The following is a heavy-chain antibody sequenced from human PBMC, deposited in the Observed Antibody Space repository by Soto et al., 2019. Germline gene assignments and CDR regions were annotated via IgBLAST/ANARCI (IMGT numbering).Heavy chain of an antibody. V-gene: IGHV3-30*18. CDR2: VSHDGRNT. J-gene: IGHJ4*02. D-gene: IGHD6-19*01. CDR3: AKGGRHWLVTSDFNY. CDR1: GFTFSDYA. Sequence: VQLVESGGGVVQPGRSLRLSCAASGFTFSDYAMHWVRQAPGKGLEWVAVVSHDGRNTHYADSVKGRFTISRDSSKNTVALEMTIRRAEDTAVYYCAKGGRHWLVTSDFNYWGQGALVTVSS.